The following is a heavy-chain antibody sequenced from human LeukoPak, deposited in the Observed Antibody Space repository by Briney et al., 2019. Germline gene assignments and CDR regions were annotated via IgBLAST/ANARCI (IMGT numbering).Heavy chain of an antibody. CDR2: IYYSGST. D-gene: IGHD6-13*01. CDR1: GGSISSSSYY. V-gene: IGHV4-30-4*08. J-gene: IGHJ4*02. Sequence: PSETLSLTCTVSGGSISSSSYYWGWIRQPPGKGLEWIGYIYYSGSTYYNPSLKSRVTISVDTSKNQFSLKLSSVTAADTAVYYCARGYPSIAAAGEYFDYWGQGTLVTVSS. CDR3: ARGYPSIAAAGEYFDY.